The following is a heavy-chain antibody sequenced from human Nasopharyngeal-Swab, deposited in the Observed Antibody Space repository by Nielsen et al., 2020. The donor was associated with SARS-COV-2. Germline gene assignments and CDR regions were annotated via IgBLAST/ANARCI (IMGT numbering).Heavy chain of an antibody. D-gene: IGHD4-17*01. V-gene: IGHV3-9*01. Sequence: WIRQPPGKGLEWVSGISWNSGSIGYADSVKGRFTISRDNAKNSLYLQMNSLRAEDTALYYCAKGLDYGDYYPFDYWGQGTLVTVSS. J-gene: IGHJ4*02. CDR2: ISWNSGSI. CDR3: AKGLDYGDYYPFDY.